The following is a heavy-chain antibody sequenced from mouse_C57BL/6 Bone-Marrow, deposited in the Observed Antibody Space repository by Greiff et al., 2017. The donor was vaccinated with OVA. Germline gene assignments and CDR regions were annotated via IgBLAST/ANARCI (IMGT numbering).Heavy chain of an antibody. Sequence: VQRVESGAELVRPGTSVKMSCKASGYTFTNYWIGWAKQRPGHGLEWIGDIYPGGGYTNYNEKFKGKATLTADKSSSTAYMQFSSLTSEDSAIYYCARLDYGSSYFDYWGQGTTLTVSS. J-gene: IGHJ2*01. CDR2: IYPGGGYT. CDR3: ARLDYGSSYFDY. D-gene: IGHD1-1*01. V-gene: IGHV1-63*01. CDR1: GYTFTNYW.